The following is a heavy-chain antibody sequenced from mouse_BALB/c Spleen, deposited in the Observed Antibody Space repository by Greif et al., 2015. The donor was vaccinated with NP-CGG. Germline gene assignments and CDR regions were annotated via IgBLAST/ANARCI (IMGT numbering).Heavy chain of an antibody. D-gene: IGHD2-4*01. J-gene: IGHJ4*01. Sequence: DVKLVESGGGLVKPGGSLKLSCAASGFTFSSYTMSWVRQTPEKRLEWVATISSGGSYTYYPDSVKGRFTISRDNAKNTLYLQMSSLKSEDTAMYYCTREGDYDDDYYAMDYGVKEPQSPSPQ. CDR1: GFTFSSYT. V-gene: IGHV5-6-4*01. CDR2: ISSGGSYT. CDR3: TREGDYDDDYYAMDY.